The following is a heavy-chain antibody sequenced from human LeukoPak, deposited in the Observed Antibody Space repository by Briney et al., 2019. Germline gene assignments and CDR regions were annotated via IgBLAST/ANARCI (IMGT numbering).Heavy chain of an antibody. Sequence: GGSLRFSCAASGFTFNGSEMNWVRQALGKGLEWVSYISTTGSTIYYADSVKGRFTISRDNAKNSLYLQMSSLRAEDTAVYYCARGGDYGDNSFDYWGQGTLVTVSS. CDR3: ARGGDYGDNSFDY. CDR1: GFTFNGSE. D-gene: IGHD4-17*01. J-gene: IGHJ4*02. CDR2: ISTTGSTI. V-gene: IGHV3-48*03.